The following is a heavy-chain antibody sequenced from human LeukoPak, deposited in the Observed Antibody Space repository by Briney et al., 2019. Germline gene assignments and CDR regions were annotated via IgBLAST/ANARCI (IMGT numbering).Heavy chain of an antibody. CDR3: AKESLTHRRGSLCYPWDS. CDR1: LFTFSAYT. V-gene: IGHV3-23*01. CDR2: ITGNGFDT. J-gene: IGHJ4*02. Sequence: PGGSLRHSPAQSLFTFSAYTLYSVRQAPGKGLEWVSIITGNGFDTYYPDSVKGRFTISRDNSKNTVYLQMNSLGVKGTVVESCAKESLTHRRGSLCYPWDSWGQGTLVTVSS. D-gene: IGHD3-16*01.